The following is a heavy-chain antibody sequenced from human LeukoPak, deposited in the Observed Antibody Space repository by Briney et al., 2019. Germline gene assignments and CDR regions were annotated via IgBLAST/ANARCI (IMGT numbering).Heavy chain of an antibody. CDR3: ARDQYCSGGSCYSLGFDL. V-gene: IGHV4-4*02. CDR1: GGSISSSNW. D-gene: IGHD2-15*01. CDR2: IYHSGST. Sequence: PSETLSLTCAVSGGSISSSNWWSWVRQPPGKGLEWIGEIYHSGSTNYNPSLKSRVTISVDKSKNQFSLKLSSVTAADTAVYYCARDQYCSGGSCYSLGFDLWGRGTLATVSS. J-gene: IGHJ2*01.